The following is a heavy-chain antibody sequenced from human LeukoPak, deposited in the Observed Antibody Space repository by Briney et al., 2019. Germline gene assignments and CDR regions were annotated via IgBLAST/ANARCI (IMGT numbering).Heavy chain of an antibody. V-gene: IGHV3-9*03. J-gene: IGHJ4*02. CDR3: AKGNSYDFWSGYYTRLQYYFDY. D-gene: IGHD3-3*01. CDR2: ISWNSGSI. CDR1: GFTFDDYA. Sequence: SGGSLRLSCAASGFTFDDYAMHWVRQAPGKGLAWVSGISWNSGSIGYADSVKGRFTISRDNAKNSLYLQMNSLRAEDMALYFCAKGNSYDFWSGYYTRLQYYFDYWGQGTLVTVSS.